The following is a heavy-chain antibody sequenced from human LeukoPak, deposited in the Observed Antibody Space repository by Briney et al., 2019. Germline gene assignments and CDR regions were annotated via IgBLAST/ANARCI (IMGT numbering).Heavy chain of an antibody. Sequence: PSETLSLTCTVSGYSICSGYYWGWIRQPPGKGLEWIGSIYHSGSTYYNPSLKSRVTISVDTSKNQFSLKLSSVTAADTAVYYCARLHPQRPLLGSGSYFNYYYYMDVWGKGTTVTISS. J-gene: IGHJ6*03. CDR1: GYSICSGYY. V-gene: IGHV4-38-2*02. CDR2: IYHSGST. CDR3: ARLHPQRPLLGSGSYFNYYYYMDV. D-gene: IGHD3-10*01.